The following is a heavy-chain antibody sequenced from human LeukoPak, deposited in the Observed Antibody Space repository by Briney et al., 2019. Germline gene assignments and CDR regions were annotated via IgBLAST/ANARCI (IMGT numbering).Heavy chain of an antibody. Sequence: SETLSLTCTVSGYSISSGYYWGWIRQPPGKGLEWIGSIYHSGSTYYNPSLKSRVTISVDTSKNEFSLKLSSVTAADTAVYYCARDSRRDGYNLDYWGRGTLVTVSS. V-gene: IGHV4-38-2*02. CDR3: ARDSRRDGYNLDY. J-gene: IGHJ4*02. CDR1: GYSISSGYY. CDR2: IYHSGST. D-gene: IGHD5-24*01.